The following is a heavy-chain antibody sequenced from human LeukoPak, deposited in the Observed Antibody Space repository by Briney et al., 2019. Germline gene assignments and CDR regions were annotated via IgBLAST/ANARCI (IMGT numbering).Heavy chain of an antibody. J-gene: IGHJ4*02. CDR2: IYYSGST. V-gene: IGHV4-30-4*01. CDR3: ARFHCSSINCPFDY. CDR1: GGSISSGDYY. Sequence: SETLSLTRTVSGGSISSGDYYWSWIRQPPGKGLEWIGYIYYSGSTYYNPSLKSRVTISVDTSKNQFSLKLSSVTAADTAVYYCARFHCSSINCPFDYWGQGTLVTVSS. D-gene: IGHD2-2*01.